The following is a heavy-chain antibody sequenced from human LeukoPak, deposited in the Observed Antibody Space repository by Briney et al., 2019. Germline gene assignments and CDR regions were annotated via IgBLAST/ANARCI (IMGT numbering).Heavy chain of an antibody. D-gene: IGHD5-18*01. V-gene: IGHV3-66*01. CDR2: IYSGGKT. CDR1: GFTVTSTY. J-gene: IGHJ6*02. Sequence: GGSLRLSCAASGFTVTSTYMTWVRQAPGKGLEWVSIIYSGGKTYYADSVKARFTISRDNSKNTLYLQMNSLRAEDTAVYYCARDAPGYIYDSSDYYYGMDVWGQGTTVTVSS. CDR3: ARDAPGYIYDSSDYYYGMDV.